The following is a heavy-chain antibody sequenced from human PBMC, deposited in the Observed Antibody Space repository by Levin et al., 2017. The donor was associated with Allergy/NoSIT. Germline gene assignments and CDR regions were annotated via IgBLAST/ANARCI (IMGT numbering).Heavy chain of an antibody. Sequence: QRGESLKISCAASGFTFSGSAMHWVRQASGKGLEWVGRIRSKANSYATAYAASVKGRFTISRDDSKNTAYLQMNSLKTEDTAVYYCTSGDYGDYDYYYYMDVWGKGTTVTVSS. CDR3: TSGDYGDYDYYYYMDV. J-gene: IGHJ6*03. D-gene: IGHD4-17*01. CDR1: GFTFSGSA. CDR2: IRSKANSYAT. V-gene: IGHV3-73*01.